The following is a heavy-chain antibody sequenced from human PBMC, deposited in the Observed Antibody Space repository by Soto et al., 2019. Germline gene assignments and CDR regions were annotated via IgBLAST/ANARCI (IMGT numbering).Heavy chain of an antibody. D-gene: IGHD3-22*01. V-gene: IGHV4-30-2*01. Sequence: SETLSLTCTVSGGSINSGGYSWTWIRQPPGKGLEWIGFIYHTGTTYYNPSLKSRVTISVDRSKNQFSLKLNSVTAADTAVYCCARGVNYYDSSGSSWFDPWGQGALVT. CDR2: IYHTGTT. CDR1: GGSINSGGYS. J-gene: IGHJ5*02. CDR3: ARGVNYYDSSGSSWFDP.